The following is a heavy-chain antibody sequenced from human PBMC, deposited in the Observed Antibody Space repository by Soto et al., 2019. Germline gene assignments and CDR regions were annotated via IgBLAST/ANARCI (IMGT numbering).Heavy chain of an antibody. D-gene: IGHD6-13*01. CDR1: GGSIISSSYY. V-gene: IGHV4-39*01. CDR3: ARHGRAVGRQQLDQARYGMDV. CDR2: IYYSGST. Sequence: ETLSLTCTVSGGSIISSSYYWGWIRQPPGKGLEWIGSIYYSGSTYYNPSLKSRVTISVDTSKNQFSLKLSSVTAADTAVYYCARHGRAVGRQQLDQARYGMDVWGKGTTVTVS. J-gene: IGHJ6*04.